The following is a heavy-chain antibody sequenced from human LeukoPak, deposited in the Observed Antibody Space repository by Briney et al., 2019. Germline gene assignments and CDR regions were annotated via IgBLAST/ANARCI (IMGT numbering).Heavy chain of an antibody. J-gene: IGHJ6*02. D-gene: IGHD2-15*01. V-gene: IGHV3-23*01. CDR1: GFTFSSYA. CDR2: ISGSGGST. Sequence: PGGSLRLSCAASGFTFSSYAMSWVRQAPGKGLEWVSAISGSGGSTYYADSVKGRFTISRDNSKNTLYLQMNSPRAEDTAVYYCAKGGYCSGGSCHTSYYYYGMDVWGQGTTVTVSS. CDR3: AKGGYCSGGSCHTSYYYYGMDV.